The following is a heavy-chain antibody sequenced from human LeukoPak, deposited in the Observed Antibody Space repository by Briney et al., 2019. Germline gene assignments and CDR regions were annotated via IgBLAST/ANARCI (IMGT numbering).Heavy chain of an antibody. CDR1: GFTFSSYA. CDR2: ISGSGGST. V-gene: IGHV3-23*01. J-gene: IGHJ6*03. D-gene: IGHD3-9*01. Sequence: GGSLRLSCAASGFTFSSYAMSWVRQAPGKGLEWVSAISGSGGSTYYADSVKGRFTISRDNSKNTLYLQMNSLRAEDTAVYYCAKVMRPPPNYDILTGYYDYYYYYMDVWGKGTTVTVSS. CDR3: AKVMRPPPNYDILTGYYDYYYYYMDV.